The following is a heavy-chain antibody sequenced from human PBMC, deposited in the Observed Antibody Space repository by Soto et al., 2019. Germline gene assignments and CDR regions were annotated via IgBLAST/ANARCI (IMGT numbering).Heavy chain of an antibody. D-gene: IGHD6-19*01. CDR1: GFPLSSPAVG. CDR3: AHGSGWLSDY. J-gene: IGHJ4*02. V-gene: IGHV2-5*02. CDR2: IYWDDDK. Sequence: QITLKESGPTLVKPTQTLTLTCTFSGFPLSSPAVGVNWIRQPPGKALEWLALIYWDDDKQYSPSLRSRLTITKDTSKNQVVLTMTNMDPVDTATYYCAHGSGWLSDYWGQGTLVTVSS.